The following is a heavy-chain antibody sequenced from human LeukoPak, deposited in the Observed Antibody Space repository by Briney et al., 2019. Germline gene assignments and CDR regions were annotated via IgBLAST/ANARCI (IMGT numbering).Heavy chain of an antibody. CDR1: GFTFSGYW. CDR3: ATSDDSSGSD. D-gene: IGHD3-22*01. CDR2: INLDGSVI. V-gene: IGHV3-7*01. J-gene: IGHJ4*02. Sequence: GGSLRLSCAASGFTFSGYWMSWVRQAPGKGLEWVANINLDGSVIHYVDSAKDRFTISRDNAKNSLYLQMNYLRAEDTAFYYCATSDDSSGSDWGQGTLVTVSS.